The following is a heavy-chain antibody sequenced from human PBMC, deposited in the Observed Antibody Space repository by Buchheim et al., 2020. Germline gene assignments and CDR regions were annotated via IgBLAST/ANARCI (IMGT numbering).Heavy chain of an antibody. D-gene: IGHD4-17*01. CDR3: ARDRPFDYGYYVATSGWYFDL. CDR1: GGSISSGGYY. V-gene: IGHV4-31*03. Sequence: QVQLQESGPGLVKPSQTLSLTCTVSGGSISSGGYYWSWIRQHPGKGLEWIGYIYYSGSTYYNPSLKSRVTISVDTSKNQFSLKLSSVTAADTAVYYCARDRPFDYGYYVATSGWYFDLWGRGTL. CDR2: IYYSGST. J-gene: IGHJ2*01.